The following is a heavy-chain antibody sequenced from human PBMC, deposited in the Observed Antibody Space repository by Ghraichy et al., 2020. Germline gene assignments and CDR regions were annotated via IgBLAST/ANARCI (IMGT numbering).Heavy chain of an antibody. V-gene: IGHV4-39*01. CDR3: ARYTAGDYRS. Sequence: SETLSLTFTVSGGSISSSSYYWGWIRQPPGKGLEWIGSIYYSGSTYYNPSLKSRVTISVDTSENQFSLKLSSVTAADTAVYYCARYTAGDYRSWGQGTLVTVSS. D-gene: IGHD2-21*01. CDR1: GGSISSSSYY. CDR2: IYYSGST. J-gene: IGHJ5*02.